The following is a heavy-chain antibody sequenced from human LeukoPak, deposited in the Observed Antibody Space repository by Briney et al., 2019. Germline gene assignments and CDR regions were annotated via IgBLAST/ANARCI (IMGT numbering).Heavy chain of an antibody. D-gene: IGHD1-26*01. CDR3: ARQQKESGSSGIDY. V-gene: IGHV5-10-1*01. CDR2: IDPSDSYT. Sequence: GESLKISFKGSGXSFTSYCISWVRQMPGKGLEWMGRIDPSDSYTNYSPSFQGHVTISADKSISTAYLQWTSLKASDTAMYYCARQQKESGSSGIDYWGQGTLVTVSS. J-gene: IGHJ4*02. CDR1: GXSFTSYC.